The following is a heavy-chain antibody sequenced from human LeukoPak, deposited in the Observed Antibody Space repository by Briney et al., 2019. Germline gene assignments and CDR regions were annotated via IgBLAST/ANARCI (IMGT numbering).Heavy chain of an antibody. CDR2: IYYSGST. J-gene: IGHJ4*02. D-gene: IGHD5-12*01. CDR3: ARGDQVATILFDY. Sequence: SETLSLTCTVSGGSISSYYWSWIRQPPGKGLEWIGYIYYSGSTNYNPSLKSRVTISVDTSKNQFSLKLSSVTAADTAVYYCARGDQVATILFDYWGQGTLVTVSS. V-gene: IGHV4-59*01. CDR1: GGSISSYY.